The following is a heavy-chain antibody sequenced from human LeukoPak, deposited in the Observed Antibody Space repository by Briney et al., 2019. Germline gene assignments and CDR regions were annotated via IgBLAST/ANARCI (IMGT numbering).Heavy chain of an antibody. CDR2: IIPIFGTA. CDR1: GGTFISYA. D-gene: IGHD2-15*01. J-gene: IGHJ6*03. V-gene: IGHV1-69*05. CDR3: ARAQGYCSGGSCPSYYYYYMDV. Sequence: SXXVSCKASGGTFISYAISWVRQAPGQGIEWMGGIIPIFGTANYAQKFQGRVTITTDDSTSTAYMELSSLRSEDTAVYYCARAQGYCSGGSCPSYYYYYMDVWGKGTTVTVSS.